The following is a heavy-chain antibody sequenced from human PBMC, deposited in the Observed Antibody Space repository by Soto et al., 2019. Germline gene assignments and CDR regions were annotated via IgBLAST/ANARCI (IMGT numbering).Heavy chain of an antibody. Sequence: SETLSLTCTVSGGSISSGGYYWSWIRQHPGKGLEWIGYIYYSGSTYYNPSLKSRVTISVDTSKNQFSLKLSSVTAADTAVYYCATDTAAGTPRGFYGMDVWGQGTTVTVS. V-gene: IGHV4-31*03. CDR2: IYYSGST. CDR1: GGSISSGGYY. J-gene: IGHJ6*02. D-gene: IGHD6-13*01. CDR3: ATDTAAGTPRGFYGMDV.